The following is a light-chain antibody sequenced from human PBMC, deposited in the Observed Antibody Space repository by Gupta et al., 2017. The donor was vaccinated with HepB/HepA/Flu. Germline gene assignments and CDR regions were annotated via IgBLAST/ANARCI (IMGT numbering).Light chain of an antibody. CDR3: QQYGSSPFT. CDR2: GAS. J-gene: IGKJ3*01. Sequence: DIVLTQSPGTLSLSPGERATLSCSASHSVSSNYFAWYQQKPGQAPRLLIFGASSRATGIPDRCSGSGSGTDFTLTISRLEPEDVAVYYCQQYGSSPFTFGPGTKVDIK. CDR1: HSVSSNY. V-gene: IGKV3-20*01.